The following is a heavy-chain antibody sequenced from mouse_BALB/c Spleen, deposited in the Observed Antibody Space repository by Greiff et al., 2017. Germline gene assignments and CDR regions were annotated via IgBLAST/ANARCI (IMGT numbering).Heavy chain of an antibody. D-gene: IGHD1-1*01. J-gene: IGHJ2*01. CDR1: GYTFTDYW. Sequence: QVQLQQPGAELVMPGASVKMSCKASGYTFTDYWMHWVKQRPGQGLEWIGAIDTSDSYTSYNQKFKGKATLTVDESSSTAYMQLSSLTSEDSAVYYCARRYYGSRYYFDYWGQGTTLTVSS. CDR3: ARRYYGSRYYFDY. V-gene: IGHV1-69*01. CDR2: IDTSDSYT.